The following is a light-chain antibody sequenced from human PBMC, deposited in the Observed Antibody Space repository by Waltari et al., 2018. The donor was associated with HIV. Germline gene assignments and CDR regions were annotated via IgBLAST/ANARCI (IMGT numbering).Light chain of an antibody. V-gene: IGKV1-5*03. CDR3: QQYYSYST. CDR1: QTVYNW. J-gene: IGKJ3*01. Sequence: DIPLTQSPSTVSASVGDRITITCRASQTVYNWLAWDQQRPGKAPKLLIYKASTLESGVPPRFSGSGSGTEFTLTINGLQSDDFATYYCQQYYSYSTFGPGTKVDIK. CDR2: KAS.